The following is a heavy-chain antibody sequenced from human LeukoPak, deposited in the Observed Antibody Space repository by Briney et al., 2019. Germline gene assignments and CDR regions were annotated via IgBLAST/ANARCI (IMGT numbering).Heavy chain of an antibody. D-gene: IGHD2-2*01. J-gene: IGHJ4*02. V-gene: IGHV3-21*01. CDR3: ARDQPPSGIVVVPAADY. CDR2: SSSSSSYI. CDR1: GFTFSSYS. Sequence: GGSLRLSCAASGFTFSSYSMNWVRQGPGKGLEWVSSSSSSSSYIYYTDSVKGRFTISRDNAKNSLYLQMNSLRADDTAVYYCARDQPPSGIVVVPAADYWGQGTLVTVSS.